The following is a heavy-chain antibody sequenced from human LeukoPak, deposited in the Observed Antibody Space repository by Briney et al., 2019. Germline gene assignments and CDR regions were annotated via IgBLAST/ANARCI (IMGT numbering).Heavy chain of an antibody. CDR1: GYTFTGYY. J-gene: IGHJ3*02. CDR3: ARGIAAAGTPDAFDI. D-gene: IGHD6-13*01. V-gene: IGHV1-2*04. Sequence: ASVKVSCKASGYTFTGYYMHWVRQAPGQGLEWMGWINPNSGGTNYAQKFQGWVTMTRDTSISTAYMELSRLRSDDTAVYYCARGIAAAGTPDAFDIWGQGTMVTVSS. CDR2: INPNSGGT.